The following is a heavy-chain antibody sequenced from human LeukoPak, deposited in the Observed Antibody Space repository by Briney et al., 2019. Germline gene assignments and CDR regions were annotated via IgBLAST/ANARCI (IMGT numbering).Heavy chain of an antibody. V-gene: IGHV4-4*09. J-gene: IGHJ6*03. CDR1: GRSISSYY. Sequence: PSETLSLTCTVSGRSISSYYWSWIRQSPVKGLEWIGYIFPTGSAFYNPSLESRVTISLDTSENQFSLTLSSVTAADTAVYYCARRNHYFYYMDVWGKGTTVTVSS. CDR2: IFPTGSA. CDR3: ARRNHYFYYMDV.